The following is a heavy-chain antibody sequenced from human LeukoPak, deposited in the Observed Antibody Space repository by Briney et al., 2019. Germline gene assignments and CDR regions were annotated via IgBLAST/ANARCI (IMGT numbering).Heavy chain of an antibody. CDR2: INHSGST. Sequence: PSETLSLTCAVYGGSFSGYYWSWIRQPPGKGLEWIGEINHSGSTNYNPSLKSRVTISVDTSKNQSSLKLSSVTAADTAVYYCARCPSSGYLDYFDYWGQGTLVTVSS. CDR3: ARCPSSGYLDYFDY. J-gene: IGHJ4*02. V-gene: IGHV4-34*01. CDR1: GGSFSGYY. D-gene: IGHD3-22*01.